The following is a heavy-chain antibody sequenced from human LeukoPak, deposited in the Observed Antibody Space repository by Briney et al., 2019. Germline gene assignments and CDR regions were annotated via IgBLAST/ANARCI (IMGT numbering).Heavy chain of an antibody. Sequence: SETLSLTCAVYGGSFSGYYWSWIRQPPGKGLEWIGEINHSGSTNYNPSLKSRVTISVDTSKNQFSLKLSSVTAADTAVYYCARHLQSGSYYGRWFDPWGQGTLVTVSS. J-gene: IGHJ5*02. CDR1: GGSFSGYY. V-gene: IGHV4-34*01. CDR2: INHSGST. D-gene: IGHD1-26*01. CDR3: ARHLQSGSYYGRWFDP.